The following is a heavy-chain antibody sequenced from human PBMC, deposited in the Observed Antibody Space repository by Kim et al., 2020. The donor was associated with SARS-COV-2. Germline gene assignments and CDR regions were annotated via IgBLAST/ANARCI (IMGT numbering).Heavy chain of an antibody. V-gene: IGHV3-11*01. CDR2: IRSSVSTI. D-gene: IGHD2-2*01. CDR3: ARDRVTTCYSSGMDV. CDR1: GFTFSYYY. Sequence: GRSLSLSCAASGFTFSYYYISWIRQAPGKGLEWVSSIRSSVSTIYYADSVKGRFTISRANAKNSLYLQMNSRIAADTPFYYCARDRVTTCYSSGMDVWG. J-gene: IGHJ6*02.